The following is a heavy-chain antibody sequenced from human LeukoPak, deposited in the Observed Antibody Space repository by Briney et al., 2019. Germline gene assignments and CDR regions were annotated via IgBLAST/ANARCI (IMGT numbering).Heavy chain of an antibody. CDR1: GGTFSSYT. V-gene: IGHV1-69*02. Sequence: GASVKVSCKASGGTFSSYTISWVRQAPGQGLEWVGRIIPILGIANYAQKFQGRVAITADKSTSTAYMELSSLRSEDTAVYYCASVDIVAYYYGMDVWGQGTTVTVSS. J-gene: IGHJ6*02. D-gene: IGHD5-12*01. CDR2: IIPILGIA. CDR3: ASVDIVAYYYGMDV.